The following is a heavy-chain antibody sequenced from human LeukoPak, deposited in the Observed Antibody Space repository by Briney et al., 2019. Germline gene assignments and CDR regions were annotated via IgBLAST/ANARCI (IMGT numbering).Heavy chain of an antibody. Sequence: PGGSLILSCAASGFTFSRYWMSWVRQAPGRGLEWVANIKQDGSEKYYVDSVKGRFTISRDNAKNSLYLQMNSLRAEDTAVYYCAKRDSSGSLPRLFDYWGQGTLVTVSS. J-gene: IGHJ4*02. V-gene: IGHV3-7*05. D-gene: IGHD6-19*01. CDR3: AKRDSSGSLPRLFDY. CDR1: GFTFSRYW. CDR2: IKQDGSEK.